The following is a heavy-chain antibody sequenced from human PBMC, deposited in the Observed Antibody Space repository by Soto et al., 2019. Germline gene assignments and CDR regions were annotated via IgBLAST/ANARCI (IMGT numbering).Heavy chain of an antibody. V-gene: IGHV1-18*01. CDR1: GYTFTSYG. CDR3: AGGGSDAILLGGPQFFAFDI. Sequence: ASVKVSCKASGYTFTSYGISWVRQAPGQGLEWMGWISAYNGNTNYAQKLQGRVTMTTDTSTSTAYMELRSLRSDDTAVYYCAGGGSDAILLGGPQFFAFDIWGQGTMVTVSS. CDR2: ISAYNGNT. D-gene: IGHD3-16*01. J-gene: IGHJ3*02.